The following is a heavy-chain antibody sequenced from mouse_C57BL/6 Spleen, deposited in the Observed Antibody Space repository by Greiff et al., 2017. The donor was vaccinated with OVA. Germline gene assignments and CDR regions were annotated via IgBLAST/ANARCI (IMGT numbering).Heavy chain of an antibody. CDR3: ARRDGYGTGFAY. Sequence: VKLQESGAELARPGASVKLSCKASGYTFTSYGISWVKQRTGQGLEWIGEIYPRSGNTYYNEKFKGKATLTADKSSSTAYMELRSLTSEDSAVYFCARRDGYGTGFAYWGQGTLVTVSA. CDR1: GYTFTSYG. D-gene: IGHD2-2*01. J-gene: IGHJ3*01. CDR2: IYPRSGNT. V-gene: IGHV1-81*01.